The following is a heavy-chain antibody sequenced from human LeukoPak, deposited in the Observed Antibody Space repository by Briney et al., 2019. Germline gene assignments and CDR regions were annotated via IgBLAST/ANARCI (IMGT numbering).Heavy chain of an antibody. CDR2: IKEDGGQI. CDR1: GFIFRTDW. D-gene: IGHD4-23*01. J-gene: IGHJ4*02. Sequence: PGGSLRLSCAASGFIFRTDWMTWARQAQGKGLGWGANIKEDGGQIYYVDSVKGRFTISRDNARKELYLQMNSLRAEDTAVYYCAKALSYPDGGTTFDYDYWGQGTLVTVSS. CDR3: AKALSYPDGGTTFDYDY. V-gene: IGHV3-7*01.